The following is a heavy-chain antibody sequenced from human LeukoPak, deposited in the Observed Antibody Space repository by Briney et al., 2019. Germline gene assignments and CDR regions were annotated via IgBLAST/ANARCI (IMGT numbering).Heavy chain of an antibody. V-gene: IGHV4-4*09. J-gene: IGHJ4*02. CDR1: GGSISSYY. CDR2: IYTSGST. D-gene: IGHD6-6*01. Sequence: SETLSLTCTVSGGSISSYYWSWIRQPPGKGLEWIGYIYTSGSTNYNPSLKSRVTISVDTSMNQFSLKLSSLTAADTAVYYCAAGSSAPYYFDYWGQGTLVTVSS. CDR3: AAGSSAPYYFDY.